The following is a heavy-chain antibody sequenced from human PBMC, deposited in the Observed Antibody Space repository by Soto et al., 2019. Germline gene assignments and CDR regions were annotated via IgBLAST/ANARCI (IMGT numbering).Heavy chain of an antibody. D-gene: IGHD3-22*01. Sequence: ASVKVSCKASGDGFSNYGFSWVRQAPGQGLEWMGWISAYDGQTNYTKKFQGRVTMTTDTSSSTAYMELRSLRSDDTAVYYCARVWYYDSSGYYAFDYWGRGTLVTVSS. CDR1: GDGFSNYG. CDR3: ARVWYYDSSGYYAFDY. CDR2: ISAYDGQT. V-gene: IGHV1-18*01. J-gene: IGHJ4*02.